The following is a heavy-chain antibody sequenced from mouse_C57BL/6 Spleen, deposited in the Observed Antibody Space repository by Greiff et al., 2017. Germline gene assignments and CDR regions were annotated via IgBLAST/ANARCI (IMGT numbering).Heavy chain of an antibody. CDR1: GYSFTGYF. J-gene: IGHJ2*01. V-gene: IGHV1-20*01. CDR3: ARGGTTVPHFDY. CDR2: INPYNGDT. Sequence: EVQLQQSGPELVKPGDSVKISCKASGYSFTGYFMNWVMQSHGKSLEWIGRINPYNGDTFYNQKFKGKATLTVDKSSSTAHMGLRSLTSEDSAVYYCARGGTTVPHFDYWGQGTTLTVSS. D-gene: IGHD1-1*01.